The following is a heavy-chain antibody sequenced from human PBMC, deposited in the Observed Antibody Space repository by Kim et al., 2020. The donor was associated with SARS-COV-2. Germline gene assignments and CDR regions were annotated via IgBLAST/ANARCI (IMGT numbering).Heavy chain of an antibody. CDR2: IKSKTDGGTT. CDR1: GFTFSNAW. V-gene: IGHV3-15*01. J-gene: IGHJ6*02. CDR3: TTGYPLFAYYYGMDV. Sequence: GGSLRLSCAASGFTFSNAWMSWVSQSPGKGLEWVGRIKSKTDGGTTDYAAPVKGRFTISRDDSKNTLYLQMNSLKTEDTAVYYCTTGYPLFAYYYGMDVWGQGTTVTVSS. D-gene: IGHD1-26*01.